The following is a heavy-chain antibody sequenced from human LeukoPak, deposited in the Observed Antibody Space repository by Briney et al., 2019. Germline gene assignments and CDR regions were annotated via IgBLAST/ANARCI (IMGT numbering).Heavy chain of an antibody. V-gene: IGHV1-18*01. D-gene: IGHD3-10*01. CDR2: ISAYNGNT. Sequence: GASVKVSCKASGYTFTSYGISWVRQAPGQGLEWMGWISAYNGNTNYAQKLQGRVTMTTDTSTSTAYMELRSLRSDDTAVYYCARMPDYSGSGSYYRVDYWGQGTLVTVSS. CDR1: GYTFTSYG. CDR3: ARMPDYSGSGSYYRVDY. J-gene: IGHJ4*02.